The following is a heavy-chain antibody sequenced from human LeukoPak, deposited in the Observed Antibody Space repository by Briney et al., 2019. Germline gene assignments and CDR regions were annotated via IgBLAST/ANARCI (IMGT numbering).Heavy chain of an antibody. Sequence: GGSLRLSCAASGFTFSNYWMHWVRQAPGKGLVWVSRINSDGSSTSYADSVKGRFTISRDSAKNTLYLQMNSLRAEDTAVYYCARVGILTGYYPLDAFDIWGQGTMVTVSS. CDR3: ARVGILTGYYPLDAFDI. D-gene: IGHD3-9*01. CDR2: INSDGSST. V-gene: IGHV3-74*01. J-gene: IGHJ3*02. CDR1: GFTFSNYW.